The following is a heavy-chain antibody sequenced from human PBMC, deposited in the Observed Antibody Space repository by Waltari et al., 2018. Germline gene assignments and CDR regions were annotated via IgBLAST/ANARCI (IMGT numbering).Heavy chain of an antibody. CDR2: INHSGRT. V-gene: IGHV4-34*01. CDR1: GGSFSGYY. D-gene: IGHD2-15*01. CDR3: AQGDSQYYFDY. J-gene: IGHJ4*02. Sequence: QVQLQQWGAGLLKPSETLSLTCAVYGGSFSGYYWSWIRQPPGKGLEWIGEINHSGRTNYNPALNSRVTISVDTSKNQFSLKLSSVTAADTAVYYCAQGDSQYYFDYWGQGTLVTVSS.